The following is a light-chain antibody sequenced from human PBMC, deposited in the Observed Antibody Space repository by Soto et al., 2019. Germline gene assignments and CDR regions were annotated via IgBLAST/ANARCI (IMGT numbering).Light chain of an antibody. CDR1: QSITTY. J-gene: IGKJ5*01. CDR3: QQTYSIPIS. Sequence: DIQMTQSPSSLSASVGDRVTITCRASQSITTYLNWYQQKSGKAPKLLIHAASILQSGVPSRLSGSGSGTDFTLTISSLQLEDFATYYCQQTYSIPISFGQGTRLEIK. V-gene: IGKV1-39*01. CDR2: AAS.